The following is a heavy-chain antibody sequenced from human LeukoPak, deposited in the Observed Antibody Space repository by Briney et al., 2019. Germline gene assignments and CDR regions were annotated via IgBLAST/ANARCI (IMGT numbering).Heavy chain of an antibody. CDR2: ISSSSSYI. CDR3: ARGPVVVGTLGGFDP. Sequence: PGGSLRLSCAASGFTFSSYSMNWVRQAPGKGLEWVSSISSSSSYIYYADSVKGRFTISRDNAKNSLYLQMNSLRAEDTAVYYCARGPVVVGTLGGFDPCGQGTLVTVSS. D-gene: IGHD1-26*01. J-gene: IGHJ5*02. CDR1: GFTFSSYS. V-gene: IGHV3-21*01.